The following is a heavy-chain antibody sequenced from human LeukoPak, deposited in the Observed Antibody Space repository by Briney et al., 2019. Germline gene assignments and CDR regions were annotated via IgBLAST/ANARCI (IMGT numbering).Heavy chain of an antibody. CDR1: GGSISSYY. Sequence: SETLSLTCTVSGGSISSYYRSWIRQPPGKGLEWIGYIYYSGSTNYNPSLKSRVTISVDTSKNQFSLKLSSVTAADTAVYYCARRIEWELPFDYWGQGTLVTVSS. V-gene: IGHV4-59*08. D-gene: IGHD1-26*01. CDR2: IYYSGST. J-gene: IGHJ4*02. CDR3: ARRIEWELPFDY.